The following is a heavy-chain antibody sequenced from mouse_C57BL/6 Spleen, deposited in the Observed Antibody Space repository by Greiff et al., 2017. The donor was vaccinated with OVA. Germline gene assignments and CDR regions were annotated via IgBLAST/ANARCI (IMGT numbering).Heavy chain of an antibody. V-gene: IGHV1-18*01. Sequence: EVMLVESGPELVKPGASVKISCKASGYTFTDYNMDWVKQSHGKSLEWIGVINPNNGGTIYNQKFKGKATLTVDKSSSTAYMELRSLTSEDTAVYYCARNYDCGDNYAMGYWGQGPSVTVSS. CDR2: INPNNGGT. J-gene: IGHJ4*01. D-gene: IGHD2-4*01. CDR1: GYTFTDYN. CDR3: ARNYDCGDNYAMGY.